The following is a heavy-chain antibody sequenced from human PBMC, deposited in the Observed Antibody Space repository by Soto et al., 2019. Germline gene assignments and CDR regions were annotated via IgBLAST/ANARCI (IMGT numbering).Heavy chain of an antibody. J-gene: IGHJ4*02. CDR2: IYYSGST. D-gene: IGHD1-1*01. V-gene: IGHV4-31*03. CDR3: ARVLERLYYFDY. Sequence: SETLSLTCTVSGGSISSGGYYWSWIRQHPGKGLEWIGYIYYSGSTYYNPSLKSRVTISVDTSKNQFSLKLSSVTAADTAVYYCARVLERLYYFDYWGQGTLVTVSS. CDR1: GGSISSGGYY.